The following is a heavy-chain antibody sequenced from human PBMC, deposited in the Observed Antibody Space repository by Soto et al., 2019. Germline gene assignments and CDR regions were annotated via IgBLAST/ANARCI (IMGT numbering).Heavy chain of an antibody. CDR1: GYSFTSYW. CDR2: IYPGDSDT. V-gene: IGHV5-51*01. CDR3: ARRQGRITIFGVVSPLGWFDP. J-gene: IGHJ5*02. Sequence: GESLKISCKGSGYSFTSYWIGWVRQMPGKGLEWMGIIYPGDSDTRYSPSFQGQVTISAAKSISTAYLQWSSLKASDTAMYYCARRQGRITIFGVVSPLGWFDPWGQGTLVTVSS. D-gene: IGHD3-3*01.